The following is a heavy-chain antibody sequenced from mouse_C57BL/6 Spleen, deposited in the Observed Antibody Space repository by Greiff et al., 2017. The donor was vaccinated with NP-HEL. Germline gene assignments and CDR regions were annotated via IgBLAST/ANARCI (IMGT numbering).Heavy chain of an antibody. CDR1: GFTFSSYA. CDR2: ISDGGSYT. D-gene: IGHD1-1*01. V-gene: IGHV5-4*01. CDR3: ARVGGSPYAMDY. Sequence: EVQGVESGGGLVKPGGSLKLSCAASGFTFSSYAMSWVRLTPEKRLEWVATISDGGSYTYYPDNVKGRFTISRDNAKNNLYLQMSHLKSEDTAMYYCARVGGSPYAMDYWGQGTSVTVSS. J-gene: IGHJ4*01.